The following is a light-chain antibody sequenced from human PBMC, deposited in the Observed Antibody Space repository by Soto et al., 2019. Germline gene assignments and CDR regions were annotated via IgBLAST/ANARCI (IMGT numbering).Light chain of an antibody. J-gene: IGKJ1*01. CDR1: QTISSW. CDR2: KAS. V-gene: IGKV1-5*03. Sequence: DIQIKHGCSTLSGYVGDIVTNTXXASQTISSWLAWYQQKPGKAPKLLIYKASTLKSGVPSRFSGSGSGTEFTLTISSLQPDDFATYYCQHYNSYSEALGQGTKVDIK. CDR3: QHYNSYSEA.